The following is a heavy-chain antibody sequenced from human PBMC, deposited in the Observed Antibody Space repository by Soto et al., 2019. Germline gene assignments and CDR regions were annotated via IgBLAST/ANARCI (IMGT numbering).Heavy chain of an antibody. CDR1: GYTFTSYY. Sequence: GASVKVSCKASGYTFTSYYMHWVRQAPGQGLEWMGIINPSGGSTSYAQKFQGRVTMTRDTSTSTVYMELSSLRSEDTAVYYCARDSMATKGTNWFDPWGQGTLVTVSS. J-gene: IGHJ5*02. V-gene: IGHV1-46*01. CDR2: INPSGGST. D-gene: IGHD1-26*01. CDR3: ARDSMATKGTNWFDP.